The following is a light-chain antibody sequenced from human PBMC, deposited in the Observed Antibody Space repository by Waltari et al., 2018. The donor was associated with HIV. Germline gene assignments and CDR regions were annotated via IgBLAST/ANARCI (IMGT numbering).Light chain of an antibody. CDR1: SSDVGAYKF. V-gene: IGLV2-11*01. Sequence: QSALTQPRSVSGSPGQSVTISCTGTSSDVGAYKFVSWYQQHPGKAPKLLIYDVTTPPSGVPDRFSGSKSGNSASLIISGLQAGDEAHYFCCSYAGNYAWVFGGGTKLTVL. CDR2: DVT. CDR3: CSYAGNYAWV. J-gene: IGLJ3*02.